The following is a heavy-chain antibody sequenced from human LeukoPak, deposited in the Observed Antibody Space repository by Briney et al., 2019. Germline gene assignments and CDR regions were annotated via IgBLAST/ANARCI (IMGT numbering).Heavy chain of an antibody. Sequence: SGTLSLTCAVSGVSISSRNWWSWVRQPPGKGLEWIGEIYHSGSTNYNPSLKSRVTISVDKSKNQFSLKLSSVTAADTAVYYCADYCSGGSCYSGYYYYYYGMDVWGQGTTVTVSS. J-gene: IGHJ6*02. CDR1: GVSISSRNW. D-gene: IGHD2-15*01. V-gene: IGHV4-4*02. CDR2: IYHSGST. CDR3: ADYCSGGSCYSGYYYYYYGMDV.